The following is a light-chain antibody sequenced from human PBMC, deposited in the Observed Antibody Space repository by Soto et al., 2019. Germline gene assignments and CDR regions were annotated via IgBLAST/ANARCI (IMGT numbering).Light chain of an antibody. CDR3: QQYNSYPIT. V-gene: IGKV1-5*03. CDR2: QAS. Sequence: DIQMTQSPSTLSASVGDRVTITCRASQSIRSWLAWYQQKPGKARKLLIYQASGLESGVPSRFSGSGTGTEFTLTISSLQPDDFATYYCQQYNSYPITFGQGTRLEIK. J-gene: IGKJ5*01. CDR1: QSIRSW.